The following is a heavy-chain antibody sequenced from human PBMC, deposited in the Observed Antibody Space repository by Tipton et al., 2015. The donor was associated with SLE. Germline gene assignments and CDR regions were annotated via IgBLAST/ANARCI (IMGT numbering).Heavy chain of an antibody. CDR3: ARQYSGYDQVSGAFDI. CDR1: GYSFTSYW. D-gene: IGHD5-12*01. J-gene: IGHJ3*02. V-gene: IGHV5-51*01. CDR2: IYPGDSDT. Sequence: QLVQSGAEVKKPGESLKISCKGSGYSFTSYWIGWVRQMPGKGLEWMGIIYPGDSDTRYSPSLQGQVTFSADKSISTAYLQWSSLKASDTAMYYCARQYSGYDQVSGAFDIWGQVTMVTVSS.